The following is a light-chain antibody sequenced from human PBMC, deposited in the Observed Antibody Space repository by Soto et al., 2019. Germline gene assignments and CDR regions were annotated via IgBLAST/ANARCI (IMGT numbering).Light chain of an antibody. V-gene: IGKV1-39*01. Sequence: DIQMTQSPSSLSASVGDRVTITCRASQNIRSRLAWFQQKPGKAPKLLIYAASSLQSGVPSRFSGSGPGTDFTLTIRGLQPEDFATYYCQQSSGSRDWAFGQWTKGDIK. CDR3: QQSSGSRDWA. CDR1: QNIRSR. CDR2: AAS. J-gene: IGKJ1*01.